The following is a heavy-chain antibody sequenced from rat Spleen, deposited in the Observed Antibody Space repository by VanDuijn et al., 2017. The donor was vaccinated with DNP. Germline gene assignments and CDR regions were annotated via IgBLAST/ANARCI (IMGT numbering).Heavy chain of an antibody. CDR2: ITYDGSRT. D-gene: IGHD1-11*01. Sequence: EVQLVESGGGLVQSGRSLKVSCAASGFTFSDYNMAWVRQAPKKGLEWVATITYDGSRTYFRDSVKDRFTISRDIAKSTLYLQMDSLRSEDTATYYCTTFEGRNAWGQGTSVTVSS. V-gene: IGHV5S10*01. CDR3: TTFEGRNA. J-gene: IGHJ4*01. CDR1: GFTFSDYN.